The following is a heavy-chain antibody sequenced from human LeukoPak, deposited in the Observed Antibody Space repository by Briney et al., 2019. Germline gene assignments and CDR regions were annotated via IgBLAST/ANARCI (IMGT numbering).Heavy chain of an antibody. D-gene: IGHD3-22*01. J-gene: IGHJ4*02. Sequence: GGSLRLSCAASGFTFSSYAMSWVRQAPGKGLEWVSATSGSGGSTYYADSVKGRFTISRDNSKNTLYLQMNSLRAEDTAVYYCAKRASPPAYYYDSSGYYLDYWGQGTLVTVSS. CDR1: GFTFSSYA. V-gene: IGHV3-23*01. CDR2: TSGSGGST. CDR3: AKRASPPAYYYDSSGYYLDY.